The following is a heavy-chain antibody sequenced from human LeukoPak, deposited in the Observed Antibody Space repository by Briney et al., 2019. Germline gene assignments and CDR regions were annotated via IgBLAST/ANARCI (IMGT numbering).Heavy chain of an antibody. CDR2: VYYSGST. CDR3: ARFLPGRSFDY. V-gene: IGHV4-61*01. J-gene: IGHJ4*02. D-gene: IGHD2-15*01. Sequence: PSETLSLTCTVSGGSFSGGSYYWSWIRQPPGTGLEWIGNVYYSGSTNYNPSLKSRVTISVDTSTNQFSLKLSSVTAADTAVYYCARFLPGRSFDYWGQGTLVTVSS. CDR1: GGSFSGGSYY.